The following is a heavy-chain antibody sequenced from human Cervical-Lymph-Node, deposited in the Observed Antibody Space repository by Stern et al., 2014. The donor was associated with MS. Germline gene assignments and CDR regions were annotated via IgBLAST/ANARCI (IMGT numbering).Heavy chain of an antibody. V-gene: IGHV3-30-3*01. Sequence: QVQLGQSGGGVVQPGTSLRLSCAASGFSFSNYAVHWVRQAPGKGLEWVAVISNDGNKKFYADSVKGRFTISRDNSNNTLYLQMNSLRFEDTAVYYCARGGDYIWGSPVDHWGQGTLVSVSS. CDR2: ISNDGNKK. J-gene: IGHJ4*02. D-gene: IGHD3-16*01. CDR3: ARGGDYIWGSPVDH. CDR1: GFSFSNYA.